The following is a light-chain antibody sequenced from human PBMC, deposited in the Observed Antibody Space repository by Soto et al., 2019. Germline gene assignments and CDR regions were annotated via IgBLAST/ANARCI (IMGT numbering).Light chain of an antibody. CDR1: QSLLYSNGYNY. CDR2: LGS. V-gene: IGKV2-28*01. J-gene: IGKJ1*01. Sequence: DIVMTQSPLSLKVTPGEPATISCRSSQSLLYSNGYNYVDWYLQKPGQSPQLLIYLGSNRASGVPDRFSGSGSGTDITLKINRVEAEDVGVYYCMQALQLRTFGQGTKVEIK. CDR3: MQALQLRT.